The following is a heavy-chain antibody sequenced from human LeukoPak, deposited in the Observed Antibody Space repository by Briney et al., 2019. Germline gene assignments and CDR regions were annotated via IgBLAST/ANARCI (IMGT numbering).Heavy chain of an antibody. Sequence: SETLSLTCTVSGGSVSSRSYYWGWIRQPPGKGLEWIGSLYYTGSTYYNPSLQSRVTISVDTSKNQSSLRLSSVTATDTAVYYCARRGGDGYNYDYWGQGTLVTVSS. CDR1: GGSVSSRSYY. D-gene: IGHD5-24*01. CDR3: ARRGGDGYNYDY. J-gene: IGHJ4*02. CDR2: LYYTGST. V-gene: IGHV4-39*01.